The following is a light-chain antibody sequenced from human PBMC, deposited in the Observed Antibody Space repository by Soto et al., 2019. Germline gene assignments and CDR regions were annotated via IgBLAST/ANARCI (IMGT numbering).Light chain of an antibody. V-gene: IGKV3-20*01. J-gene: IGKJ1*01. Sequence: EIVLTQSPATLSLSPGERATLSCRASQSVTSNYLAWFQQKPGQAPRLLIYGASNRATGIPDRFSGSGSGTDFTLTISRLEPEDFAVYYCQQYGGLHRTFGQGAKVEIK. CDR3: QQYGGLHRT. CDR1: QSVTSNY. CDR2: GAS.